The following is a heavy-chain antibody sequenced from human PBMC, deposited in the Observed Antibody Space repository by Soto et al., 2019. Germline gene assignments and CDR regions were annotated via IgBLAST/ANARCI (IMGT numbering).Heavy chain of an antibody. D-gene: IGHD6-19*01. CDR2: MSYSGKN. V-gene: IGHV4-59*01. CDR1: GDFITFYY. Sequence: SETLSLPCKVSGDFITFYYWSWVREPPGKGLEWIGYMSYSGKNNYNPALKSRVTISIDTSENQVSLKLNSVTAADTAMYYCARDRGSGWYDIDFWGQGTLVTVSS. CDR3: ARDRGSGWYDIDF. J-gene: IGHJ4*02.